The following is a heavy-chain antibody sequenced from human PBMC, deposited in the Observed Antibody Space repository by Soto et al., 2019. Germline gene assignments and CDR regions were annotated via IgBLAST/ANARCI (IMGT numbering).Heavy chain of an antibody. CDR1: GFTFTSSA. Sequence: GASVKVSCKASGFTFTSSAVQWVRQARGQRLEWIGWIVVGSGNTNYAQKFQERVTITRDMSTSTVYMELSSLRSEDTAVHYCARGEKIAVAGKLSVFDIWGQGTMVTVSS. V-gene: IGHV1-58*01. CDR3: ARGEKIAVAGKLSVFDI. CDR2: IVVGSGNT. D-gene: IGHD6-19*01. J-gene: IGHJ3*02.